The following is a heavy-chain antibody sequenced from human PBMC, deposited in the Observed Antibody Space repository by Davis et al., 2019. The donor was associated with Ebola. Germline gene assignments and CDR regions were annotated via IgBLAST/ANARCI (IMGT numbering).Heavy chain of an antibody. D-gene: IGHD6-6*01. Sequence: SETLSLTCAVYVGSFRGYYWSWIRQPPGKGLEWIGEINHSGSTNYNPSLKSRVTISVDTSKNQFSLKLSSVTAADTAVYYCARWNFYSSSLDYWGQGTLVTVSS. CDR3: ARWNFYSSSLDY. V-gene: IGHV4-34*01. CDR2: INHSGST. CDR1: VGSFRGYY. J-gene: IGHJ4*02.